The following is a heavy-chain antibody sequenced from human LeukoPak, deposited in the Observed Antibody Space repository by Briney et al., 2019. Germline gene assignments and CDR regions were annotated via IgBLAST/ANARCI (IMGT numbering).Heavy chain of an antibody. J-gene: IGHJ4*02. D-gene: IGHD6-13*01. V-gene: IGHV4-34*01. CDR1: GGSFSGYY. CDR2: INHSGST. Sequence: SETLSLTCAVYGGSFSGYYWSWIRQPPGKGLEWIGEINHSGSTNYNPSLKSRVTISVDTSKNQFSLKLSSVAAADTAVYYCARVPRRGQLLSNSRGYSSSRSFDYWGQGTLVTVSS. CDR3: ARVPRRGQLLSNSRGYSSSRSFDY.